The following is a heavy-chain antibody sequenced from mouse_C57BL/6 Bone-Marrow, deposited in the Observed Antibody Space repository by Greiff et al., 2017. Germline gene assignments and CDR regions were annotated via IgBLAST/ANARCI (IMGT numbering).Heavy chain of an antibody. CDR3: AIQAYYSNSYAMDY. CDR2: IWRGGST. Sequence: VKLVESGPGLVQPSQSLSITCTVSGFSLTSYGVHWVRQSPGKGLEWLGVIWRGGSTDYTAAFMSRLSITKDNSKSQVFFKMNSLQADDTAIYYCAIQAYYSNSYAMDYWGQGTSVTVSS. D-gene: IGHD2-5*01. CDR1: GFSLTSYG. V-gene: IGHV2-5*01. J-gene: IGHJ4*01.